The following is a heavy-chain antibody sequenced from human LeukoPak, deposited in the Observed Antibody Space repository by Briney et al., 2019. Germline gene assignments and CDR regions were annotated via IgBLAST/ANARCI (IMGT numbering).Heavy chain of an antibody. D-gene: IGHD3-3*01. CDR1: GYTFTSYD. CDR2: MNPNSGNT. Sequence: GASVRVSCKASGYTFTSYDINWVRQATGQGLEWMGWMNPNSGNTGYAQKFQGRVTMTRNTSISTAYMELSSLRSEDTAVYYCARGGRITIFGVVGEYFQHWGQGTLVTASS. V-gene: IGHV1-8*01. J-gene: IGHJ1*01. CDR3: ARGGRITIFGVVGEYFQH.